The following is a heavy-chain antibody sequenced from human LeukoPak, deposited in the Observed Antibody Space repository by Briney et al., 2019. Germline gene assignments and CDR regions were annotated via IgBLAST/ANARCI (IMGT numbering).Heavy chain of an antibody. J-gene: IGHJ4*02. Sequence: GGSLRLSCGASGFTFSSYWMSWVRQDPGKGLEWVANIKQDGSEKYYVDSVKGRFTISRDNAKNSLYLQMNSLRAEDTAVYYCARDQGYGGNADYWGQGTLVTVSS. V-gene: IGHV3-7*01. CDR2: IKQDGSEK. CDR1: GFTFSSYW. D-gene: IGHD4-23*01. CDR3: ARDQGYGGNADY.